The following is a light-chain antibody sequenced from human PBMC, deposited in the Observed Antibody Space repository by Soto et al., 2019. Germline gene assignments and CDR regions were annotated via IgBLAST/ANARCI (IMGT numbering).Light chain of an antibody. CDR3: QQYNSYPYT. J-gene: IGKJ2*01. CDR1: QTISSW. CDR2: KAS. Sequence: DIQMTQSPSTLSASVGDRVTITCRASQTISSWLAWYQQKPGKAPNLLIYKASSLQSGVPSRFSGGGSGTEFTLTISSLQPDDFATYYGQQYNSYPYTFGQGTKLEIK. V-gene: IGKV1-5*03.